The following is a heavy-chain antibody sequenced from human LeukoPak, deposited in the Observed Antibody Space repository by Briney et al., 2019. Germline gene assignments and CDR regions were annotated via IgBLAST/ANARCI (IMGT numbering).Heavy chain of an antibody. Sequence: GGSLRLSCAASGFTFGSYWMSWVRQAPGKGLEWVANIKQDGSEKYYGDSVKGRFTISRDNAKNSLYLQMNSLRAEDTAVYYCARDGAGSYHDAFDIWGQGTMVTVSS. D-gene: IGHD1-26*01. V-gene: IGHV3-7*01. J-gene: IGHJ3*02. CDR2: IKQDGSEK. CDR3: ARDGAGSYHDAFDI. CDR1: GFTFGSYW.